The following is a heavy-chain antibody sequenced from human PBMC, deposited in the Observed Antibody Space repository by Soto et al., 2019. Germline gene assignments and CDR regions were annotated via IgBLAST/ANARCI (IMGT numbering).Heavy chain of an antibody. J-gene: IGHJ4*02. CDR3: AKDLRALEQPPEYYFDY. CDR2: ISYDGSNK. V-gene: IGHV3-30*18. Sequence: QVQLVESGGGVVQPGRSLRLSCAASGFTFSSYGMHWVRQAPGKGLEWVAVISYDGSNKYYADFVKGRFTISRDNSKNTLYLQMNSLRAEDTAVYYCAKDLRALEQPPEYYFDYWGQGTLVTVSS. CDR1: GFTFSSYG.